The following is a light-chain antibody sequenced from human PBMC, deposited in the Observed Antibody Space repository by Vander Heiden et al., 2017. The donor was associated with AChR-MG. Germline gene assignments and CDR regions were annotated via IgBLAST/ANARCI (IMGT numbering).Light chain of an antibody. CDR2: AAS. Sequence: DIQMTQSPSSLSASVGDRVTITCRASQSISTHLCWYQQKPGKAPNLLISAASTLHSGVPSRFSGSGYGTDFTLTITSLQPEDLATYYCQQTDLPPHTFGLGTKVEI. CDR3: QQTDLPPHT. V-gene: IGKV1-39*01. CDR1: QSISTH. J-gene: IGKJ2*01.